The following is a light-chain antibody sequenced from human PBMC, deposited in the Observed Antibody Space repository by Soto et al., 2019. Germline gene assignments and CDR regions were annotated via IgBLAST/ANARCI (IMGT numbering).Light chain of an antibody. CDR3: QQLNSYPLT. J-gene: IGKJ4*01. CDR2: AAF. Sequence: DIQLTQSPSFVSASVGDRITITCRTSQDITNHLAWYQQKPGKAPNLLIYAAFTLHRGVPSRFSGSGSGADFILTISSLQPEDLATYYCQQLNSYPLTFGGGTKVEI. V-gene: IGKV1-9*01. CDR1: QDITNH.